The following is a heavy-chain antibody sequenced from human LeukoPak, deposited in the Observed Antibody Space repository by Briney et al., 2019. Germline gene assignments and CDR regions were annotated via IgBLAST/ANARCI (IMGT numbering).Heavy chain of an antibody. J-gene: IGHJ3*02. CDR2: IYYSGST. CDR1: GGSISSHY. V-gene: IGHV4-59*11. CDR3: AREGRGLDAFDI. Sequence: SETLSLTCTVFGGSISSHYWSWIRQPPGKGLEWIGYIYYSGSTNYNPSLKSRVTISVDTSKNQFSLKLSSVTAADTAVYYCAREGRGLDAFDIWGQGTMVTVSS.